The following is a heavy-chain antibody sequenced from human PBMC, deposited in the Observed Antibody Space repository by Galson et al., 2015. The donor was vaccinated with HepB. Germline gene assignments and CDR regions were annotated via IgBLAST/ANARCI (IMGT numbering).Heavy chain of an antibody. V-gene: IGHV1-69*06. CDR3: ARPAGSYITMIVVAMDYFDY. D-gene: IGHD3-22*01. CDR1: GGTFSSYA. CDR2: IIPIFGTA. Sequence: SVKVSCKPYGGTFSSYAISWVRQAPGQGLEWMGGIIPIFGTANYAQKFQGRVTITADKSTSTAYMELSSLRSEDTAVYYCARPAGSYITMIVVAMDYFDYWGQGTLVTVSS. J-gene: IGHJ4*02.